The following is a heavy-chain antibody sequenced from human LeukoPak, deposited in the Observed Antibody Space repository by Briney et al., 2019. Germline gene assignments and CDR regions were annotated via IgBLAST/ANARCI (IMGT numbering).Heavy chain of an antibody. D-gene: IGHD3-10*01. CDR1: GGTFSSYA. CDR3: ARGCVVRGVNSHSWFEP. CDR2: IIPIFGTA. J-gene: IGHJ5*02. V-gene: IGHV1-69*13. Sequence: SVKVSCKASGGTFSSYAISWVRQAPGQGLEWVGGIIPIFGTANYAQKFQGRVTITADESTSTAYMELSSLRSEDTAVYYCARGCVVRGVNSHSWFEPWGQGTLATVSS.